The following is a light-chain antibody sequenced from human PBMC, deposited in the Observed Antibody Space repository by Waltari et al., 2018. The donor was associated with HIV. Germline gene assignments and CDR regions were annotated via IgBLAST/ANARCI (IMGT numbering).Light chain of an antibody. CDR3: QSHDSSLSGYV. J-gene: IGLJ1*01. V-gene: IGLV1-40*01. CDR1: SSNIGAGYH. Sequence: QSVLTQPPSVSGAPGQRVTISCTGSSSNIGAGYHVHWYQQLPGTAPKLLIYGNGERPSGVPDRFSGSKSGTSASLAITGLQAEDEADYYCQSHDSSLSGYVFGTGTKVTVL. CDR2: GNG.